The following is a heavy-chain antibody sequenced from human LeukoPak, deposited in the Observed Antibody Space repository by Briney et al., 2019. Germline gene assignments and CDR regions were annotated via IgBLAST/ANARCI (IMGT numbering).Heavy chain of an antibody. Sequence: PGGSLRLSCAASGFTFSSYAMSWVRQAPGKGLEWVSAISGSGGSTYYADSVKGRFTISRDNSKNTLYLQINSLRAEDTAVYYCAKAQAPFMVILFDYWGQGTLVTVSS. CDR1: GFTFSSYA. CDR3: AKAQAPFMVILFDY. J-gene: IGHJ4*02. CDR2: ISGSGGST. D-gene: IGHD2/OR15-2a*01. V-gene: IGHV3-23*01.